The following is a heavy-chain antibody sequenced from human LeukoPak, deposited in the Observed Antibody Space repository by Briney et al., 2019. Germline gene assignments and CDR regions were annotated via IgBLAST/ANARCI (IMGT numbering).Heavy chain of an antibody. Sequence: GGSLRLSCAASGFTFSSYSMNWVRQAPGKGLELVSYISSSSTIYYADSVKGRFTISRDNAKNSLYLQMNSLRAEDTAVYYCARTGRLTLVVDYGGQGTLVTVSS. D-gene: IGHD6-6*01. V-gene: IGHV3-48*04. CDR3: ARTGRLTLVVDY. CDR2: ISSSSTI. CDR1: GFTFSSYS. J-gene: IGHJ4*02.